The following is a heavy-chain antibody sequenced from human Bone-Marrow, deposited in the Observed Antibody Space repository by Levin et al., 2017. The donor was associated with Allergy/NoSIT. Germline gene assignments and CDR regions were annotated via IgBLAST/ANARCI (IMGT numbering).Heavy chain of an antibody. CDR1: GGPIISFY. CDR3: ARHGGRQQWLVHETYWFDT. CDR2: VSSSGST. D-gene: IGHD6-19*01. J-gene: IGHJ5*02. Sequence: PSETLSLTCNVSGGPIISFYWSWIRQSPGKGLEWIGFVSSSGSTKYNPSLEGRALLSIDTANQISLKLRSVTAADTAIYYCARHGGRQQWLVHETYWFDTWGQGTRVIVSS. V-gene: IGHV4-59*08.